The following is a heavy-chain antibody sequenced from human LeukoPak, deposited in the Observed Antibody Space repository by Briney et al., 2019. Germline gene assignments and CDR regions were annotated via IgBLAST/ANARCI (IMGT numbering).Heavy chain of an antibody. CDR2: ISGSGGST. D-gene: IGHD2-2*01. CDR3: AKDSDGIVSASLN. Sequence: GGSLRLSCSPSGFTFRRFAMSWVPPAPGKGLEWVSAISGSGGSTYYADSVKGRFTISRDNSKNTLYLQMNSLRAEDTAVYYCAKDSDGIVSASLNWGQGTLVTVSS. V-gene: IGHV3-23*01. CDR1: GFTFRRFA. J-gene: IGHJ4*02.